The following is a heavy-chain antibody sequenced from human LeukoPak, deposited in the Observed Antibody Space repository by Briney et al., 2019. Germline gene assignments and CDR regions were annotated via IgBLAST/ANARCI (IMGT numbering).Heavy chain of an antibody. CDR1: GDSISSYY. J-gene: IGHJ4*02. CDR2: IYYSGST. CDR3: ARDRSSGWYGKYYFEY. D-gene: IGHD6-19*01. Sequence: KSSETLSLTCSVSGDSISSYYWSWIRQPPGKGLERIGYIYYSGSTNYNPSLKSRVTISVDTSKNQFSLKLSSVTAADTAVYYCARDRSSGWYGKYYFEYWGQGTLVTVSS. V-gene: IGHV4-59*01.